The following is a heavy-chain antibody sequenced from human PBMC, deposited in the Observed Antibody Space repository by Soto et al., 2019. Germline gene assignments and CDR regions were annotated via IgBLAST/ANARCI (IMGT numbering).Heavy chain of an antibody. Sequence: QVQLVESGGGVVKPGRSLRLSSAASGFTFSSYAMHWVRKAPGKGLERVAVISYDGSNKYYADSVKGRFTISRDNSKNTLYLQMNSLRAEDTAVYYCARAGYYWDYFDYWGQGTLVTVSS. J-gene: IGHJ4*02. CDR1: GFTFSSYA. V-gene: IGHV3-30-3*01. CDR2: ISYDGSNK. D-gene: IGHD3-22*01. CDR3: ARAGYYWDYFDY.